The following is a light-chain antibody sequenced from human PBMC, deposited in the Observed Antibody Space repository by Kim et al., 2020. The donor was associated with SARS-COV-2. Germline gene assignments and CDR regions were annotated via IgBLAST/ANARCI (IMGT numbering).Light chain of an antibody. CDR3: QQSYNFPRT. V-gene: IGKV1D-12*01. J-gene: IGKJ1*01. CDR1: QTVGSW. CDR2: STS. Sequence: ASVGDTITITCRSNQTVGSWLAWYQQKPGTAPGLLIYSTSSLQSWAPSRFSGSGSGTVYTLTITSLQPEDFATYYCQQSYNFPRTFGQGTKVDIK.